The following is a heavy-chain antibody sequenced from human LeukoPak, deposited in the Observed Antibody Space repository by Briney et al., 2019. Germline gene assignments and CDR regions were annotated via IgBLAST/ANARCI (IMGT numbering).Heavy chain of an antibody. J-gene: IGHJ4*02. CDR2: IGRSGSTI. CDR1: GFTFSDYY. D-gene: IGHD2-8*02. V-gene: IGHV3-11*01. Sequence: GGSLRLSCAASGFTFSDYYMTWIRQAPGKGLEWVSYIGRSGSTIYYANSVKGRFTISRNNAKNSLYLQMNSLRAEDTAIYYCATYRQVLLPFESWGQGTLVTVSS. CDR3: ATYRQVLLPFES.